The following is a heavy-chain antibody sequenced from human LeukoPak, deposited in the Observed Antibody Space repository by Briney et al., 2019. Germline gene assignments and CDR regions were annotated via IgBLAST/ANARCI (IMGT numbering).Heavy chain of an antibody. CDR2: IKEDGREI. D-gene: IGHD4-23*01. CDR3: ARDWGYSSFDY. V-gene: IGHV3-7*01. Sequence: PGGSLRLSCAASAFTFSSYCMSWVRQAPGKGLEWVANIKEDGREIIYVGSVKGRFTIYRDNVKDSLFLQMNSLRVEDTAVYYCARDWGYSSFDYWGQGTLVTVSS. CDR1: AFTFSSYC. J-gene: IGHJ4*02.